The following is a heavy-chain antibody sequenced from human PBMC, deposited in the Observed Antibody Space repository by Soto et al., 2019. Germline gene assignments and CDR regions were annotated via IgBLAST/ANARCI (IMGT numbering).Heavy chain of an antibody. CDR3: AHRLEMDTVATSHQRGYYYYYMDV. CDR1: GFSLSTSGVG. Sequence: QITLKESGPTLVKPTQTLTLTCTFSGFSLSTSGVGVGWVRQPPGKALEWLALIYWDDDKRYSPSLKSRLTITKDTSKNQVVLTMTNMDPVDTATYYCAHRLEMDTVATSHQRGYYYYYMDVWGKGTTVTVSS. V-gene: IGHV2-5*02. J-gene: IGHJ6*03. D-gene: IGHD5-12*01. CDR2: IYWDDDK.